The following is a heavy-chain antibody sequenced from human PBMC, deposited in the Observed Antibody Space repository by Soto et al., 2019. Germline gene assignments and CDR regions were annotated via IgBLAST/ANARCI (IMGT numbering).Heavy chain of an antibody. CDR3: ARGHSTDCSNGVCSFFYNHEMDV. V-gene: IGHV1-2*04. Sequence: ASVKVSCKASGYSFTDYHVHWVRQVPGQGLEWLGRINPKSGGTSTAQKFQGWVTMTRDTSINTVYMDLTRLRSDDTAVYYCARGHSTDCSNGVCSFFYNHEMDVWGQGTPITV. CDR1: GYSFTDYH. CDR2: INPKSGGT. D-gene: IGHD2-8*01. J-gene: IGHJ6*02.